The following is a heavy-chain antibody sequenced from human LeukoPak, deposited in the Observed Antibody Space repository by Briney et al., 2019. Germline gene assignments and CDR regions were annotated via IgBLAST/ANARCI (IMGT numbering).Heavy chain of an antibody. J-gene: IGHJ4*02. D-gene: IGHD3-22*01. CDR2: INHSGST. V-gene: IGHV4-34*01. CDR3: ARAGNYYDSSGYRPFDY. CDR1: GGSFSGYY. Sequence: SETLSLTCAVYGGSFSGYYWSWIRQPPGKGLEWIGEINHSGSTNYNSSLKSRVTISVDTSKNQFSLKLSSVTAADTAVYYCARAGNYYDSSGYRPFDYWGQGTLVTVSS.